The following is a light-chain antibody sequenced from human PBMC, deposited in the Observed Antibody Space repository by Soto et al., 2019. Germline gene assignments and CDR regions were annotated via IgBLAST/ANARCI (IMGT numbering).Light chain of an antibody. CDR2: DAS. CDR1: HDISNY. V-gene: IGKV1-33*01. J-gene: IGKJ4*01. CDR3: QLFDNLPF. Sequence: GDRVTITCQASHDISNYLNWYQQKPGKAPKLLIYDASNLETGVPSRFRGSGSGTHFTFTITSLQPEDIATYYCQLFDNLPFFGGGTKVEIK.